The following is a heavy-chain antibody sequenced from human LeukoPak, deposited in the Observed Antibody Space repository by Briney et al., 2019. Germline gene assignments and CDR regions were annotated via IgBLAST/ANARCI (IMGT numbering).Heavy chain of an antibody. CDR1: GGSISSGSYY. J-gene: IGHJ4*02. D-gene: IGHD1-26*01. CDR3: ARGRSGSYSFDY. CDR2: MDISGTT. Sequence: SQTLSLTCTVSGGSISSGSYYWSWIRQPAGKGLEWIGRMDISGTTNYNPSLKSRVTISVDTSKNQFSLRLNSVTAADTAVYYSARGRSGSYSFDYWGQGTLVTVSS. V-gene: IGHV4-61*02.